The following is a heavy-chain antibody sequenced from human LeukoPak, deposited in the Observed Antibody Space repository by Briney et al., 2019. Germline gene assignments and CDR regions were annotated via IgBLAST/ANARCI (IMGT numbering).Heavy chain of an antibody. CDR3: ARGDSSREALDY. CDR1: GGSISSYY. Sequence: SETLSLTCTVSGGSISSYYWSWIRQPPGKGLEWIGYIYYSGSTNYNPSLKSRVTISVDTSKNQFSQKLSSVTAADTAVYYCARGDSSREALDYWGQGTLVTVSS. V-gene: IGHV4-59*01. J-gene: IGHJ4*02. D-gene: IGHD3-22*01. CDR2: IYYSGST.